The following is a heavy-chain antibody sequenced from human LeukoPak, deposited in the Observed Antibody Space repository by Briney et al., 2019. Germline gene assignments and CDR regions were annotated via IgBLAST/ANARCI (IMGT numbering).Heavy chain of an antibody. CDR2: INAGNGNT. D-gene: IGHD1-26*01. CDR3: ARVGRVGATRVYFDY. J-gene: IGHJ4*02. CDR1: GYTFASYA. V-gene: IGHV1-3*01. Sequence: ASVKVSCKASGYTFASYAMYWVRQAPGQRLEWMGWINAGNGNTKYSQKFQGRVTITRDTSASTAYMELSSLRSEDTAVYYCARVGRVGATRVYFDYWGQGTLVTVSS.